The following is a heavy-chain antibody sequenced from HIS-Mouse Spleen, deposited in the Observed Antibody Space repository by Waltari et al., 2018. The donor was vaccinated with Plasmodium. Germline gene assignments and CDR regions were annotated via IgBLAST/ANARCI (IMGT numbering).Heavy chain of an antibody. V-gene: IGHV4-38-2*02. D-gene: IGHD6-13*01. J-gene: IGHJ5*02. CDR2: IYHSGST. CDR3: ARGVGYSSSWYWFDP. Sequence: QVQLQESGPGLVKPSETLSLTCTVSGYSISSGYYWGWIRQPPGKGLEWIGGIYHSGSTSNTPSLNGLFTISVDTSKNQFSLKLSSVTAADTAVYYCARGVGYSSSWYWFDPWGQGTLVTVSS. CDR1: GYSISSGYY.